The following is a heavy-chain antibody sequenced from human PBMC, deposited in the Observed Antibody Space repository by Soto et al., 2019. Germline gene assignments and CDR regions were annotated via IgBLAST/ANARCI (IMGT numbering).Heavy chain of an antibody. CDR3: ARDAAGFESTAMVTGLSGMDV. CDR2: IIPIFGTA. V-gene: IGHV1-69*13. Sequence: SVKVSCKASGGTFSSYAISWVRQAPGQGLEWMGGIIPIFGTANYAQKFQGRVTITADESTSTAYMELSSLRSEDTAVYYCARDAAGFESTAMVTGLSGMDVWGQGTTVTVSS. J-gene: IGHJ6*02. CDR1: GGTFSSYA. D-gene: IGHD5-18*01.